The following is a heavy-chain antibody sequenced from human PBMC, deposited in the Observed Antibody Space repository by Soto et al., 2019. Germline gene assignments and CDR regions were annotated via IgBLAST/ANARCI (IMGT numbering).Heavy chain of an antibody. J-gene: IGHJ4*02. CDR1: EYTFTYLH. D-gene: IGHD3-22*01. Sequence: QMHLVQSAAEVKKTGSTVTISCEASEYTFTYLHLHWVRQAPGQGLEWLGWITIFNGNTNYAQKFQDRVVISRDTSLSTVYMTLSGLKSEDTAMYYCARSPLDSSNEIYFVSWGQGTLVTVSS. CDR3: ARSPLDSSNEIYFVS. V-gene: IGHV1-45*02. CDR2: ITIFNGNT.